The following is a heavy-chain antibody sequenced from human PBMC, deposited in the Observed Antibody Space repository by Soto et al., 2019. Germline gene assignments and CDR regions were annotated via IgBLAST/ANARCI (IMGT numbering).Heavy chain of an antibody. CDR1: GFTVDDNA. Sequence: GGSLRLSCAVSGFTVDDNAMPWVRQAPEKGLEWVSGSNWKSDIGYADSVKGRFTISRDNAENSLYLQMNSLRAEDTALYYCAISQDRGGRTTFIYWGQGTQVTVSS. V-gene: IGHV3-9*01. CDR2: SNWKSDI. CDR3: AISQDRGGRTTFIY. D-gene: IGHD3-16*01. J-gene: IGHJ4*02.